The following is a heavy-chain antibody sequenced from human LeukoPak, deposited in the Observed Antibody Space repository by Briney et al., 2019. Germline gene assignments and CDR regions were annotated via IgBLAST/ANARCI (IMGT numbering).Heavy chain of an antibody. V-gene: IGHV3-30*18. Sequence: GGSLRLSCAASGFTFSSYGMHWVRQAPGKGLEWVAVISYDGSNKYYADSVKGRFTISRDNSKNTLYLQMNSLRAEDTAVYYCANLLRWEPYWGQGTLVSVSS. D-gene: IGHD4-23*01. J-gene: IGHJ4*02. CDR3: ANLLRWEPY. CDR2: ISYDGSNK. CDR1: GFTFSSYG.